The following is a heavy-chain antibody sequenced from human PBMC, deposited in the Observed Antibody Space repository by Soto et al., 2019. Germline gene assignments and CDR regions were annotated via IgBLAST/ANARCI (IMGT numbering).Heavy chain of an antibody. Sequence: GGSLRLSCAASGFTFSSYAMSWVRQAPGKGLEWVSGITSTGGGTYYTDSVKGRFTVSRDNSKNTLDLQMNSLRAEDTAVYYCAKTYYGSGSSRAFDVWGQGTMVTVSS. V-gene: IGHV3-23*01. CDR2: ITSTGGGT. CDR1: GFTFSSYA. D-gene: IGHD3-10*01. CDR3: AKTYYGSGSSRAFDV. J-gene: IGHJ3*01.